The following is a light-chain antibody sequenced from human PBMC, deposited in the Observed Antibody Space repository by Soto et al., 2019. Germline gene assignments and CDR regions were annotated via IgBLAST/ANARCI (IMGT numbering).Light chain of an antibody. CDR2: AAS. CDR3: QQLNSYPRVT. J-gene: IGKJ4*01. CDR1: QGISSY. V-gene: IGKV1-9*01. Sequence: IQLTQSPSSLSASVGDRVTITCRASQGISSYLAWYQQKPGKAPKLLIYAASTLQSGVPSRFSGSGSGTDFTLTISSLQPEDFATYYCQQLNSYPRVTFGGGTKVAIK.